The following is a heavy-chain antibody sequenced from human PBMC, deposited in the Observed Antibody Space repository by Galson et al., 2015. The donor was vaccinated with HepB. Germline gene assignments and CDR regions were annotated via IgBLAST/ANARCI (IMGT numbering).Heavy chain of an antibody. J-gene: IGHJ6*02. CDR2: IWFDGSSE. CDR1: RFTFSSYG. Sequence: LRLSCAASRFTFSSYGMHWVRQAPGKGLEWVAVIWFDGSSEKYADSVKGRFTISGDNSKNTLSLQMNSLRAEDTAVYFCARDQGYGYYYGMDVWGQGTTVTVSS. CDR3: ARDQGYGYYYGMDV. V-gene: IGHV3-33*01. D-gene: IGHD4-17*01.